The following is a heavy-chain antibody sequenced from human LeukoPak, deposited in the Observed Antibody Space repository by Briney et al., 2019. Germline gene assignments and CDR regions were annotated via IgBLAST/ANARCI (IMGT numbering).Heavy chain of an antibody. Sequence: GESLQISCKGSGYSFTSYWTGWVRQMPGKGLEWMGIIHPGDSDTRYSPSFQGQVTISADKSISTAYLQWSSLKASDTAMYYCARRARYCSGGSCLDGMDVWGQGITVTVSS. V-gene: IGHV5-51*01. D-gene: IGHD2-15*01. CDR1: GYSFTSYW. J-gene: IGHJ6*02. CDR2: IHPGDSDT. CDR3: ARRARYCSGGSCLDGMDV.